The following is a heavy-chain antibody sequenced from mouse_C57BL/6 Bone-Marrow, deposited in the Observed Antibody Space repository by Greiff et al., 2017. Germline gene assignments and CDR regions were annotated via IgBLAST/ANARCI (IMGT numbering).Heavy chain of an antibody. J-gene: IGHJ3*01. V-gene: IGHV2-5*01. CDR1: GFSFTSYG. D-gene: IGHD1-1*01. CDR3: AKNWGYGSSAWFAY. CDR2: IWRGGST. Sequence: VQLQESGPGLVQPSQRLSITCTVSGFSFTSYGVHWVRQSPGKGLEWLGVIWRGGSTDYNAAFMSRLSITKDNSKSQVFFKMNSLQADDTAIYYCAKNWGYGSSAWFAYWGQGTLVTVSA.